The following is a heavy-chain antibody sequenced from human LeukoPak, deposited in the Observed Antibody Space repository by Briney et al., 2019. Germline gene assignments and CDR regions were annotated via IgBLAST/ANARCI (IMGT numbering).Heavy chain of an antibody. J-gene: IGHJ5*02. CDR3: ARESHALNALWFGELNWFDP. V-gene: IGHV1-2*02. CDR2: INPNSGGT. Sequence: GASVKVSCKASGYTFTGYYMHWVRQAPGQGLEWMGWINPNSGGTNYAQKFQGRVTMTRDTSTSTAYLELRSLRSDDTAVYYCARESHALNALWFGELNWFDPWGQGTLVTVSS. D-gene: IGHD3-10*01. CDR1: GYTFTGYY.